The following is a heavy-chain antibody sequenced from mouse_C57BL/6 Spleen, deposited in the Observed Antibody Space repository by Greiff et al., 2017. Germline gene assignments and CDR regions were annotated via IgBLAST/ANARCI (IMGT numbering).Heavy chain of an antibody. D-gene: IGHD3-3*01. Sequence: EVQLVESGGDLVKPGGSLKLSCAASGFTFSSYGMSWVRQTPDKRLEWVATISSGGSYTYYPASVKGRFTISRDNAKNTLYLQMSRLKSEDTAMYYCARSDMYYFDYWGQGTTLTVSS. V-gene: IGHV5-6*01. CDR1: GFTFSSYG. CDR3: ARSDMYYFDY. CDR2: ISSGGSYT. J-gene: IGHJ2*01.